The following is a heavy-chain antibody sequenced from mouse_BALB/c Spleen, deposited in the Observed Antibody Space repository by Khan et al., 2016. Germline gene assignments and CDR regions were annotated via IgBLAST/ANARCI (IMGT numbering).Heavy chain of an antibody. Sequence: EVELVESGGGLVKPGGSLKLSCAASGFTFSDYYMYWVRQTPEKRLEWVATISDGGSYTYYPDSVKGRFTISIDNAKNNLYLQRSSLKSEDTAMYYCARDDRWFAYWGQGTLVTVSA. CDR3: ARDDRWFAY. J-gene: IGHJ3*01. CDR1: GFTFSDYY. CDR2: ISDGGSYT. V-gene: IGHV5-4*02. D-gene: IGHD2-14*01.